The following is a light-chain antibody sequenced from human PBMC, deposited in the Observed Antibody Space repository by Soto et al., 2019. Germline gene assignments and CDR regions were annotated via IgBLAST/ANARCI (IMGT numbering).Light chain of an antibody. Sequence: SVLTQPRSVSGSPGQSVTISCTGTSSDVGAYDYVSWYQQHPGKAPKLLIYHVSKRPSGVPDRFSGSKSGNTASLTISGLQAEDEADYYCCTDAGSYKVFGIGTKVT. J-gene: IGLJ1*01. CDR3: CTDAGSYKV. CDR2: HVS. CDR1: SSDVGAYDY. V-gene: IGLV2-11*01.